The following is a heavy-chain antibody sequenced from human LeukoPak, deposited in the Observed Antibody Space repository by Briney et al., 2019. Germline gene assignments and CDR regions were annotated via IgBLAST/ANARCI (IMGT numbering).Heavy chain of an antibody. V-gene: IGHV1-69*04. D-gene: IGHD2-15*01. Sequence: SVKVSCKASGYTFTSYAISWVRQAPGQGLEWMGRIIPILGIANYAQKFQGRVTITADKSTSTAYMELSSLRSEDTAVYYCARGYCSGGSCYPDYWGQGTLVTVSS. CDR3: ARGYCSGGSCYPDY. J-gene: IGHJ4*02. CDR2: IIPILGIA. CDR1: GYTFTSYA.